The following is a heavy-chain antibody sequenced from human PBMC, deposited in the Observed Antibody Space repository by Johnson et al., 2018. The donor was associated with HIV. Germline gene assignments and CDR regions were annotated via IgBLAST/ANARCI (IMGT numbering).Heavy chain of an antibody. Sequence: VQLVESGGAVVQPGGSLRLSCATSRFTFDDYAMHWVRQAPGKGLEWVSLLNWDGSSTYYADSVKGRFTISRDNAKNSLYLQMNSLRAEDTAVYYCARDVIKVIAARDDAFDIWGQGTMVTVSS. CDR3: ARDVIKVIAARDDAFDI. CDR1: RFTFDDYA. J-gene: IGHJ3*02. V-gene: IGHV3-43D*03. CDR2: LNWDGSST. D-gene: IGHD6-6*01.